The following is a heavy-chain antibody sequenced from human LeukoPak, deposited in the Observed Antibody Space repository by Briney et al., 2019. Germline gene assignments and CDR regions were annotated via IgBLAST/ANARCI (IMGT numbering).Heavy chain of an antibody. D-gene: IGHD6-13*01. J-gene: IGHJ3*02. Sequence: SVKVSCKASGGTFSSYAISWVRQAPGQGLEWMGGIIPIFGTANYAQKFQGRVTITADESTSTAYMELSSLRSEDTAVYYCARDRQYSSSWPDAFDIWGQGTMVTVSS. CDR1: GGTFSSYA. CDR2: IIPIFGTA. CDR3: ARDRQYSSSWPDAFDI. V-gene: IGHV1-69*13.